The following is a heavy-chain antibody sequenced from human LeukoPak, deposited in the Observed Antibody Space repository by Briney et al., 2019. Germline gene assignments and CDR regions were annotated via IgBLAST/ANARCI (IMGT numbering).Heavy chain of an antibody. CDR3: ARASIIGSSIAARHLRYYYGMDV. CDR2: IYHSGST. V-gene: IGHV4-4*02. D-gene: IGHD6-6*01. CDR1: GGSIKSNNW. J-gene: IGHJ6*02. Sequence: LETLSLTCAVSGGSIKSNNWWSWVRQPPGKGLEWIGEIYHSGSTNYNPSLESRVTISVDTSKNQFSLKLSSVTAADTAVYYCARASIIGSSIAARHLRYYYGMDVWGQGTTVTVSS.